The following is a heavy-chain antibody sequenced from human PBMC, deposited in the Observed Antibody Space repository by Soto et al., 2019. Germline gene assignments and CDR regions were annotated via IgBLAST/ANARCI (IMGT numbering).Heavy chain of an antibody. V-gene: IGHV3-23*01. J-gene: IGHJ4*02. CDR1: GFTPTTTP. D-gene: IGHD3-9*01. CDR2: ISGTASRT. CDR3: ATSFRYFDN. Sequence: XGSLRLSCAGSGFTPTTTPLSWVRQPPGKGLEWVTTISGTASRTYYVDSVKGRFFISRDNSKNTVTLQMNNLTVDDTAVYYCATSFRYFDNWGQGTRVTVSS.